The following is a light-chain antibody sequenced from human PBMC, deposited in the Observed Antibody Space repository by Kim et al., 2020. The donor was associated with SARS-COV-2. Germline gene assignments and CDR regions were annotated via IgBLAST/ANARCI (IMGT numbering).Light chain of an antibody. CDR3: QQYNDWPPWT. CDR2: GAS. V-gene: IGKV3-15*01. CDR1: QSVNSN. J-gene: IGKJ1*01. Sequence: SPGESATLSCRASQSVNSNLAWYQQKPGQAPRLLIYGASTRATGIPTKFSGSGSGTEFTLTISSLQSEDFAVYYCQQYNDWPPWTFGQGTKVEIK.